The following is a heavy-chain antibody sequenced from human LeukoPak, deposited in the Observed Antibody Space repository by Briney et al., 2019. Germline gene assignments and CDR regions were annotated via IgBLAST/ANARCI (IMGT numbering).Heavy chain of an antibody. CDR2: INPNSDGT. V-gene: IGHV1-2*02. Sequence: GASVKVSCKASGYAFTGYYMHWVRQAPGQGLEWMGWINPNSDGTNYAQKFQGRVTMTRDTSISTAYMELSRLRSDDTAVYYCARDSWSGYFNWFDPWGQGTLVTVSS. CDR3: ARDSWSGYFNWFDP. CDR1: GYAFTGYY. J-gene: IGHJ5*02. D-gene: IGHD3-3*01.